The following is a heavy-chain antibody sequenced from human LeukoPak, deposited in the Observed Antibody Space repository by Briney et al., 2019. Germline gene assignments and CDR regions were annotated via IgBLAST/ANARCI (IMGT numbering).Heavy chain of an antibody. D-gene: IGHD3-22*01. CDR3: AKLPHYYDSSGYTTFDI. CDR1: GFTFSSYW. CDR2: INEDGRVT. J-gene: IGHJ3*02. V-gene: IGHV3-74*01. Sequence: GGSLRLSCTASGFTFSSYWVHWVRQSQEKRLVWVSRINEDGRVTDYADSVKGRFTISIDNSKNTLYLQMNSLRAEDTAVYYCAKLPHYYDSSGYTTFDIWGQGTMVTVSS.